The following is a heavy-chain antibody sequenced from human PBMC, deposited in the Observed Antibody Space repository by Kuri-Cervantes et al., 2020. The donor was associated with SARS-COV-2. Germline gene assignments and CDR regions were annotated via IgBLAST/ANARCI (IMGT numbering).Heavy chain of an antibody. Sequence: SLKVSCKASGGTFRTYAISWVRQAPGQGLEWMGGILPIFGTASYAQNFQGRVTITADKSTTTAYMELSSLRSEDTAVYFCASQWSDTGGLKIHDAFDLWGQGTLVTVSS. CDR2: ILPIFGTA. CDR3: ASQWSDTGGLKIHDAFDL. J-gene: IGHJ3*01. CDR1: GGTFRTYA. V-gene: IGHV1-69*06. D-gene: IGHD2-8*02.